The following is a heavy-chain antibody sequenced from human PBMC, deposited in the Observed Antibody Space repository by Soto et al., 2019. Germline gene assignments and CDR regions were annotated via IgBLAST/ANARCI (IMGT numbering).Heavy chain of an antibody. D-gene: IGHD2-15*01. J-gene: IGHJ4*02. Sequence: QVQLVQSGAEVKKPGSSVKVSCKASGGTFSSYAISWVRQAPGQGLEWMGGIIPIFGTANYAQKFQGRVTITADEHTSTAYMELSSLRAEDTAVYYCARAGDIVVVAEYYFDYWGQGTLVTVSS. CDR1: GGTFSSYA. CDR3: ARAGDIVVVAEYYFDY. CDR2: IIPIFGTA. V-gene: IGHV1-69*12.